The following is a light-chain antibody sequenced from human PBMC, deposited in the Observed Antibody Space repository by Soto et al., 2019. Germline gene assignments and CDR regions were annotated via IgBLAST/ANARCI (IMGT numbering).Light chain of an antibody. CDR3: QQSYSIPFT. CDR2: WAS. V-gene: IGKV4-1*01. Sequence: DIVMTQSPDSLAVSLGERATINCRSSQSVLYSSNNKNYLTWYQQKPGQPPKLLIYWASTRESGVPDRFSGSGSGTDFTLTISSLQAEDVAVYYCQQSYSIPFTFGPGTKVDIK. J-gene: IGKJ3*01. CDR1: QSVLYSSNNKNY.